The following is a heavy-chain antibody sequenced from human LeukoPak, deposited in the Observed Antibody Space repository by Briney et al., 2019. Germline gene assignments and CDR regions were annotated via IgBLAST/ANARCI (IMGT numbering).Heavy chain of an antibody. V-gene: IGHV3-33*01. D-gene: IGHD4-17*01. Sequence: PGRSLRLSCAASGFTFSSYGMHWVRQAPGKGLEWVAVIWYDGSNKYYADSVKGRFTISRDNSKNTLYLQMNSLRAEDTAVYYCATFMTTVTPSHRGPPRMDVWGKGTTVTVSS. CDR1: GFTFSSYG. CDR3: ATFMTTVTPSHRGPPRMDV. J-gene: IGHJ6*03. CDR2: IWYDGSNK.